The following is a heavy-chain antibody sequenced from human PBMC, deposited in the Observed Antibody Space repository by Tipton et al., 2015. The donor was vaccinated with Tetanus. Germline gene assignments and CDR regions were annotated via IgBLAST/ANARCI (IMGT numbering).Heavy chain of an antibody. J-gene: IGHJ6*02. CDR3: ARDLGGTRYCYALDV. CDR1: GGSFNTYG. CDR2: IVPVFGTT. V-gene: IGHV1-69*06. Sequence: QLVQSGAEVKKPGSSVKVSCKASGGSFNTYGISWVRQAPGQGLQWMGKIVPVFGTTYAQRFKGRVTITADKFTSTVFMELSSLTSADTAVYYCARDLGGTRYCYALDVWGQGTTVTVSS. D-gene: IGHD3-16*01.